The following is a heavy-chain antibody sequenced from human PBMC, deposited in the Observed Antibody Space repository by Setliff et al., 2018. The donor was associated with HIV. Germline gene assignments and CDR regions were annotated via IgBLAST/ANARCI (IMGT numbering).Heavy chain of an antibody. CDR3: ARGWHSTSPNSYFDY. V-gene: IGHV1-3*03. D-gene: IGHD6-6*01. CDR1: GYSFTDYA. CDR2: INIGNGDT. J-gene: IGHJ4*02. Sequence: GASVKVSCKASGYSFTDYAMNWVRQAPGQGLEWMGWINIGNGDTKYSQDFHDRVTISRDTHATTVYMELSSLRSDDMAVYYCARGWHSTSPNSYFDYWGQGSLVTVSS.